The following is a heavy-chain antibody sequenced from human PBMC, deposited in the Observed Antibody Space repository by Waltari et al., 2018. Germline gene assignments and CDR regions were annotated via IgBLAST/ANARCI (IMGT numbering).Heavy chain of an antibody. CDR1: GGSISSYY. CDR3: ARTEGVWRGWWFDP. CDR2: IYYRGST. Sequence: QVQLQESGPGLVKPSETLSLTCTVSGGSISSYYWSWIRQPPGKGLEWIGYIYYRGSTNYNPALKSRVTISVDTAKNQFSLKLSSVTAADTAVYYCARTEGVWRGWWFDPWGQGTLVTVSS. V-gene: IGHV4-59*01. J-gene: IGHJ5*02. D-gene: IGHD3-3*01.